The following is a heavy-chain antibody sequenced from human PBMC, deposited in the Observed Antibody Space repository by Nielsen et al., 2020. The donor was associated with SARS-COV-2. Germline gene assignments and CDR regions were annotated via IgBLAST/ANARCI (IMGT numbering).Heavy chain of an antibody. J-gene: IGHJ4*02. D-gene: IGHD5-18*01. V-gene: IGHV4-39*07. CDR3: ARGGGYSYGALDY. CDR1: GGSISSSNYY. Sequence: SETLSLTCTVSGGSISSSNYYWSWIRQPPGKGLEWIGEINHSGSTNYNPSLKSRVTISVDTSKNQFSLKLSSATAADTAVYYCARGGGYSYGALDYWGQGTLVTVSS. CDR2: INHSGST.